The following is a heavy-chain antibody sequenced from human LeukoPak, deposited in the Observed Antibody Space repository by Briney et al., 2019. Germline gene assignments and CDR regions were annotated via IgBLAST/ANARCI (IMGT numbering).Heavy chain of an antibody. D-gene: IGHD3-10*01. CDR2: INHSGST. CDR3: ARGSLYYYGSGRGAFDI. CDR1: GGSFSGYY. Sequence: PSETLSLTCAVYGGSFSGYYWSLIRQPPGKGLEWIGEINHSGSTNYNPSLKSRVTISVDTSKNQFSLKLSSVTAADTAVYYCARGSLYYYGSGRGAFDIWGQGTMVTVSS. V-gene: IGHV4-34*01. J-gene: IGHJ3*02.